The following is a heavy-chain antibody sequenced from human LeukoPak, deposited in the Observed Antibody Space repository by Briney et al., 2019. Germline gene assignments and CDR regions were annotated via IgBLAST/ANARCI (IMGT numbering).Heavy chain of an antibody. CDR3: AELGITMIGGV. V-gene: IGHV3-21*01. D-gene: IGHD3-10*02. CDR2: ISSSSSYI. Sequence: GGSLRLSCAASGFTFSSYSMDWVRQAPGKGLEWVSSISSSSSYIYYADSVKGRFTISRDNAKNSLYLQMNSLTAEDTAVYYCAELGITMIGGVWGKGTTVTISS. J-gene: IGHJ6*04. CDR1: GFTFSSYS.